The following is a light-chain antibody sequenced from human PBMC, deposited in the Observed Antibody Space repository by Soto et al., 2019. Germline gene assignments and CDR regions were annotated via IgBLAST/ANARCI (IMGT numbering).Light chain of an antibody. V-gene: IGLV1-40*01. Sequence: QSVVTQPPSVSGAPGQRVTLSCTGSRSNIGEGYHVHWYQHLPGTAPKLLIYGHNHRPSGVPDRFSGSRSDTSAALAITGLQAEDEADYYCQSYDSTLSGWVFGGGTKVTVL. CDR1: RSNIGEGYH. CDR2: GHN. CDR3: QSYDSTLSGWV. J-gene: IGLJ3*02.